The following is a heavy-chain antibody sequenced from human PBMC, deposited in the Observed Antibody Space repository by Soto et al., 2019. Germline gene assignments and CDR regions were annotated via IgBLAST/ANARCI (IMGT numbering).Heavy chain of an antibody. V-gene: IGHV3-23*01. D-gene: IGHD3-3*01. J-gene: IGHJ4*02. CDR2: ISGSGDTT. CDR3: AKLSGYDFWSGRRTDY. Sequence: GGSLRLSCVASGFPLSGYAINWVRQAPGKGLEWVSVISGSGDTTYYADSVKGRFTISRDNSKNTLYLQMNSLRAEDTAVYYCAKLSGYDFWSGRRTDYWGQGTLVTVSS. CDR1: GFPLSGYA.